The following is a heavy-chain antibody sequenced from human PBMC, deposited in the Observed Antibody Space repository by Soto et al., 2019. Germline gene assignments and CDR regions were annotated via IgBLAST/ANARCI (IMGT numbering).Heavy chain of an antibody. D-gene: IGHD6-19*01. CDR3: AHIVVAGLGYYFDY. V-gene: IGHV2-5*02. J-gene: IGHJ4*02. CDR1: GFSLSSTRMA. CDR2: IYWDDNK. Sequence: QITLKESGPTLVKPTQTLTLTCTFSGFSLSSTRMAVGWIRQPPGKALEWLALIYWDDNKHYSPFLKSRLTITKDTSNNQVVLTMSNMDPVDTARYYCAHIVVAGLGYYFDYWGQGTLVTVSS.